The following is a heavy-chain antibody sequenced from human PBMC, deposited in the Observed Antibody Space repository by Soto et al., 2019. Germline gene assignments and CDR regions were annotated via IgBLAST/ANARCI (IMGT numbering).Heavy chain of an antibody. V-gene: IGHV3-23*01. CDR1: GFTFSSYA. Sequence: GGSLRLSCAASGFTFSSYAMSWVRQAPGKGLEWVSAISGSGGSTYYADSVKGRFAISRDNSKNTLYLQMNSLRAEDTAVYYCAKAPEMATITHFDYWGQGTLVTVSS. CDR3: AKAPEMATITHFDY. CDR2: ISGSGGST. D-gene: IGHD5-12*01. J-gene: IGHJ4*02.